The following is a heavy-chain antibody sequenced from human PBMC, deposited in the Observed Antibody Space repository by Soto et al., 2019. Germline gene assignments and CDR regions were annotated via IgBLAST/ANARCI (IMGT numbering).Heavy chain of an antibody. J-gene: IGHJ6*02. V-gene: IGHV1-2*04. D-gene: IGHD3-9*01. CDR3: AREYYDILTGYPGYYYYGKDV. CDR2: INPNSGGT. CDR1: GYTFTGYY. Sequence: ASVKVSCKASGYTFTGYYMHWVRQAPGQGLEWMGWINPNSGGTNYAQKFQGWVTMTRDTSISTAYMELSRLRSDDTAVYYCAREYYDILTGYPGYYYYGKDVWGQGTTVTVSS.